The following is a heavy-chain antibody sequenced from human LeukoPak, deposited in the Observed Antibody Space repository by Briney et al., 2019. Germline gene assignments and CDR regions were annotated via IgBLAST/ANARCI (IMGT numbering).Heavy chain of an antibody. CDR2: IRYDGTGP. D-gene: IGHD1-7*01. V-gene: IGHV3-30*02. J-gene: IGHJ3*02. CDR3: ARGNSNGFDI. CDR1: GFSFSDYG. Sequence: GGSLRLSRAASGFSFSDYGMDWVRQAPGKGLEWVSFIRYDGTGPYYADSVKGRLTISRDNSKNMLYLQLNSVRPDDTAVYYCARGNSNGFDIWGQGTMVTVSS.